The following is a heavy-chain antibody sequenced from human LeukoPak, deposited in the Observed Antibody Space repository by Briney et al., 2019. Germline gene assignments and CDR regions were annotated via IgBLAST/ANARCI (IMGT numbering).Heavy chain of an antibody. CDR1: VFTFSSYG. V-gene: IGHV3-33*01. Sequence: GGSLRHSCAASVFTFSSYGMHGVRQAPGKGLECVAVIWYDGSNQYYADSVKGRFTISRDNCKNTLYLQMNSLRAEDTAVYYCARDSGSGSYLGWFDPWGQGTLVTVSS. CDR2: IWYDGSNQ. J-gene: IGHJ5*02. D-gene: IGHD3-10*01. CDR3: ARDSGSGSYLGWFDP.